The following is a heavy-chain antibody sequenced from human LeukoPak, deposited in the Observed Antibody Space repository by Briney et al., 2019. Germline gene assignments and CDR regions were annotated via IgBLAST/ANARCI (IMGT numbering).Heavy chain of an antibody. Sequence: SQTLSLTCTVSGGSISSNNYFWGWIRQPPGKGLEWIGSIYDSGSTYYNPSLKSRVTISVDTSKNQFSLKLNSVTAADTAMYYCQSRFLEWLLDYWGQGTLVTVSS. CDR3: QSRFLEWLLDY. D-gene: IGHD3-3*01. CDR2: IYDSGST. V-gene: IGHV4-39*01. CDR1: GGSISSNNYF. J-gene: IGHJ4*02.